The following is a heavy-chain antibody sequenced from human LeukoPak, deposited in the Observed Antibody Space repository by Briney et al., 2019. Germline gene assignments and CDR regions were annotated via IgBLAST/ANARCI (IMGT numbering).Heavy chain of an antibody. CDR1: GYTFTSYD. D-gene: IGHD4-11*01. Sequence: ASVKVSCKASGYTFTSYDINWVRQATGQGLEWMGWMNPNSGNTGYAQKFQGRVTMTRNTSISTAYMELSSLRSEDTAVYYCARGTASNYGYYYYMDVWGQGTTVTVSS. V-gene: IGHV1-8*01. J-gene: IGHJ6*03. CDR2: MNPNSGNT. CDR3: ARGTASNYGYYYYMDV.